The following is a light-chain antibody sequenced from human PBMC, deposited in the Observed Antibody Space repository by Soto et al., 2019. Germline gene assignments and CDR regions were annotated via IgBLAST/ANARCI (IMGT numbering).Light chain of an antibody. V-gene: IGLV2-14*01. CDR3: SSYASSTTLV. J-gene: IGLJ2*01. CDR2: DVT. CDR1: SSDVGGYNY. Sequence: QSALTQPASVSGSPGQSITISCTETSSDVGGYNYVSWYQQHPGKAPKLMIYDVTYRPSGVSNRFSGSKSGNTASLTISGLQAEDEADYYCSSYASSTTLVFGGGTQLTVL.